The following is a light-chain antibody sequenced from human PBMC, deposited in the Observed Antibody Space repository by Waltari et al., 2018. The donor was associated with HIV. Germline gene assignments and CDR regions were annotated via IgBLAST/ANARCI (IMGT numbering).Light chain of an antibody. J-gene: IGKJ4*01. CDR2: RAS. Sequence: IQMTQSPSSLSASVGDRVTMTLRATQGLSTPFTWYQQTPGEAPHLVIFRASGLQSGVPSRFSGSGSGTEFTLTIQDLQPEDSATYYCQQTADFPLTFGGGTKVEI. CDR1: QGLSTP. V-gene: IGKV1-12*01. CDR3: QQTADFPLT.